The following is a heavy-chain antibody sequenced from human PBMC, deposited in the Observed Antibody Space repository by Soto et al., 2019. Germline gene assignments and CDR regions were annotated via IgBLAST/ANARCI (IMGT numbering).Heavy chain of an antibody. Sequence: SVKVSCKASGGTFSSYAISWVRQAPGQGLEWMGGIIPIFGTANYAQKFQGRVTITADESTSTAYMELSSLRSEDTAVYYCARDPPYLMARRYYYYGMDVWGQGTTVTVSS. J-gene: IGHJ6*02. CDR2: IIPIFGTA. D-gene: IGHD5-12*01. CDR1: GGTFSSYA. CDR3: ARDPPYLMARRYYYYGMDV. V-gene: IGHV1-69*13.